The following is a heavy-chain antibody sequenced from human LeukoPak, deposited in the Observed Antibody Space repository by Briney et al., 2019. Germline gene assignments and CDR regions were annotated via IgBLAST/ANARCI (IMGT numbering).Heavy chain of an antibody. D-gene: IGHD3-22*01. Sequence: PSETLSLTCTVSGGSISSSSYYWGWIRQPPGKGLEWIGSIYYSGSTYYNPSLKSRVTISVDTSKNQFSLKLSSVTAADTAVYYCARTTYYYDSSGKAYWGQGTLVTVSS. CDR3: ARTTYYYDSSGKAY. CDR2: IYYSGST. J-gene: IGHJ4*02. CDR1: GGSISSSSYY. V-gene: IGHV4-39*07.